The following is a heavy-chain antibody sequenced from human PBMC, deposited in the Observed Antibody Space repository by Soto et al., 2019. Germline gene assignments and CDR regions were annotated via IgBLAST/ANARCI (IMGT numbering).Heavy chain of an antibody. Sequence: EVQLLESGGGLVQPGGSLRLSCAASRFTFSNYAMSWVRQAPGKGLEWVSGISSTGGSTYYADSVKGRFTISRDNSKNTLDLQMSSLRAEDTAIYYCARAHDYDFWSCFLFYGMDVWGQGTTVTVSS. V-gene: IGHV3-23*01. CDR1: RFTFSNYA. CDR2: ISSTGGST. D-gene: IGHD3-3*01. CDR3: ARAHDYDFWSCFLFYGMDV. J-gene: IGHJ6*02.